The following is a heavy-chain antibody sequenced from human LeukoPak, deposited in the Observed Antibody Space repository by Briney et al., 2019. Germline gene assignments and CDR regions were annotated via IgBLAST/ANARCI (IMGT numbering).Heavy chain of an antibody. D-gene: IGHD3-10*01. CDR1: GFTFSTYW. CDR2: ISGSGGST. Sequence: GGSLRLSCAASGFTFSTYWMTWVRQAPGKGLEWVSAISGSGGSTYYADSVKGRFTISRDNSKNTLYLQMNSLRAEDTAVYYCAKDSYYYGSGSRDYWGQGTLVTVSS. J-gene: IGHJ4*02. V-gene: IGHV3-23*01. CDR3: AKDSYYYGSGSRDY.